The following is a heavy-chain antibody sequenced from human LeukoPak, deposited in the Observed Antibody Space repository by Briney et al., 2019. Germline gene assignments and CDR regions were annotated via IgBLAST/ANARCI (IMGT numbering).Heavy chain of an antibody. CDR1: GFTFDDYG. CDR2: INWNGGST. CDR3: ARVDRGYSYAPEGY. Sequence: GGSLRLSCAASGFTFDDYGTSWVRQAPGKGLEWVSGINWNGGSTGYADSVKGRFTISRDNAKNSLYLQMNSLRAEDTALYYCARVDRGYSYAPEGYWGQGTLVTVSS. D-gene: IGHD5-18*01. J-gene: IGHJ4*02. V-gene: IGHV3-20*04.